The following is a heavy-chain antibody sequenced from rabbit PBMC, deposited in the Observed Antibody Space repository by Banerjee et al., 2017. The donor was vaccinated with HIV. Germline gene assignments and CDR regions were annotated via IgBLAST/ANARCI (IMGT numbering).Heavy chain of an antibody. CDR3: ARDRDGTGESSFDL. J-gene: IGHJ4*01. Sequence: QSLEESGGDLVKPGASLTLTCTASGFSFSSYWMCWVRQAPGKGLEWIACIYSSSGSTWYASWVNGRFTISKTSSTTVTLQMTSLTAADTATYFCARDRDGTGESSFDLWGQGTLVTVS. V-gene: IGHV1S40*01. D-gene: IGHD7-1*01. CDR2: IYSSSGST. CDR1: GFSFSSYW.